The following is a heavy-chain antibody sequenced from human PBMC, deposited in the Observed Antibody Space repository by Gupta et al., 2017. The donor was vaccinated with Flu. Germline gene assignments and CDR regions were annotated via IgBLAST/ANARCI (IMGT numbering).Heavy chain of an antibody. CDR2: ISGSGVST. Sequence: GGGLVQPGGSLRLSCAPSGFSFPTYAMTWVRQAPGKGLEWVSSISGSGVSTDYADSVKGRSTISRDNSKNMLYLEMDNLRAEDTAVYHCAAGSTSIFGVIIIDFWGRGTLVSVSS. V-gene: IGHV3-23*01. CDR1: GFSFPTYA. D-gene: IGHD3-3*01. CDR3: AAGSTSIFGVIIIDF. J-gene: IGHJ4*02.